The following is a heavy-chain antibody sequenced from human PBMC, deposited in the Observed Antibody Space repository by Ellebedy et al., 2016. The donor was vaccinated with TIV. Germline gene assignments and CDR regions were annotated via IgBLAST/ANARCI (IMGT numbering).Heavy chain of an antibody. CDR1: GLTFSSYA. D-gene: IGHD2-15*01. CDR2: IRGSDGTT. Sequence: GESLKISCAASGLTFSSYAMIWIRQAPGKGLEWVSAIRGSDGTTYYADSVKGRFTISRDNSKNTLYLQMNSLIAEDTDIYYCVSCSGGKCAWHAFHIWGQGTMVTVSS. J-gene: IGHJ3*02. V-gene: IGHV3-23*01. CDR3: VSCSGGKCAWHAFHI.